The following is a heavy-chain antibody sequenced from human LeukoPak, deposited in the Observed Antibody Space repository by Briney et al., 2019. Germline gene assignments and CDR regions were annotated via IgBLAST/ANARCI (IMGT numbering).Heavy chain of an antibody. CDR2: ISGSGGST. CDR1: GFTFSSYA. Sequence: GGSLRLSCAASGFTFSSYAMSWVRQAPGKGLEWVSAISGSGGSTYYADSVKGRFTISRDNSKNTLYLQMNSLRAEDTAVYYCAKDGGNSRYYFDCSGQRTLPTVPS. D-gene: IGHD4-23*01. CDR3: AKDGGNSRYYFDC. J-gene: IGHJ4*02. V-gene: IGHV3-23*01.